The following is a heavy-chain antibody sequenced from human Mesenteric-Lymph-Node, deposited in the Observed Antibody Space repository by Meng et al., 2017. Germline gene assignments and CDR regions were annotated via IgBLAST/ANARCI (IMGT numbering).Heavy chain of an antibody. D-gene: IGHD6-13*01. CDR3: AREEGPSSSWYVDY. CDR2: INPNSGGT. V-gene: IGHV1-2*06. Sequence: QVQLVQSGAEVKTPGASVKVSCKASGYTFTGYYMHWVRQAPGQGLEWMGRINPNSGGTNYAQKFQGRVTMTRDTSISTAYMELSRLRSDDTAVYYCAREEGPSSSWYVDYWGQGTLVTVSS. CDR1: GYTFTGYY. J-gene: IGHJ4*02.